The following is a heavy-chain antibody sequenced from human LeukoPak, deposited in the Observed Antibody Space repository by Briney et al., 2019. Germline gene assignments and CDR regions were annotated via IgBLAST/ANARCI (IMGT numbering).Heavy chain of an antibody. V-gene: IGHV3-11*01. D-gene: IGHD2/OR15-2a*01. CDR3: VSFYETD. J-gene: IGHJ4*02. CDR1: GFTFSDYY. CDR2: ISGGGSAR. Sequence: GGSLRLSCAASGFTFSDYYMSWIRQAPGKGLQWVSHISGGGSARYYADSVKGRFTISRDNTKNSLYLQMNSLRAEDTAVYYCVSFYETDWGRGTLVTVSS.